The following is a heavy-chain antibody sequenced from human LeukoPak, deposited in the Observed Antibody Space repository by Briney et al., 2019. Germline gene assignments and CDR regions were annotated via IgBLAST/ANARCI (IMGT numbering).Heavy chain of an antibody. V-gene: IGHV3-21*01. Sequence: KAGGSLRLSCAASGFTFSSYGMHWVRQAPGKGLEWVSSIRSSSSYIYYADSVKGRFTISRDNAKNSLYLQMNSLRAEDTAVYYCARVSYDILTGCSYIDYWGQGTLVTVSS. CDR3: ARVSYDILTGCSYIDY. CDR1: GFTFSSYG. J-gene: IGHJ4*02. CDR2: IRSSSSYI. D-gene: IGHD3-9*01.